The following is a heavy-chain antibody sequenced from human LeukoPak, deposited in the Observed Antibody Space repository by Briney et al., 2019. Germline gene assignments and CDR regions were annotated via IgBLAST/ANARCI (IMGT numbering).Heavy chain of an antibody. CDR1: GFTFSDYY. Sequence: TGGSLRLSCAASGFTFSDYYMSWIRQAPGKGLEWVSYISSSGSTIYYADSVKGRFTISRDNSKNTLYLQMNSLRAEDTAVYYCARAPWVLEWLAIVSYYFDYWGQGTLVTVSS. J-gene: IGHJ4*02. V-gene: IGHV3-11*04. CDR2: ISSSGSTI. D-gene: IGHD3-3*01. CDR3: ARAPWVLEWLAIVSYYFDY.